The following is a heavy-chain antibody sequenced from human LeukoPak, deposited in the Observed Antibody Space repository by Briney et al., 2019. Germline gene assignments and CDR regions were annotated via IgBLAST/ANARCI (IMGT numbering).Heavy chain of an antibody. J-gene: IGHJ4*02. V-gene: IGHV3-30*02. Sequence: QPGGSLRLSCAASGFTFSSYGMHWVRQAPGKGLEWVAFIRYDGSNRYYADSVKGRFTISRDNSKNTLYLQLNSLRAEDTAVYYCAKQTESYCGGDCYPGYWGQGTLVTVSS. CDR3: AKQTESYCGGDCYPGY. CDR2: IRYDGSNR. CDR1: GFTFSSYG. D-gene: IGHD2-21*01.